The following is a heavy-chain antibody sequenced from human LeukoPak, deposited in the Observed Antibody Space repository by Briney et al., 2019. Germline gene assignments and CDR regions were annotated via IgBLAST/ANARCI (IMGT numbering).Heavy chain of an antibody. CDR1: GFTFSSYA. CDR3: AKGAASTLGFDP. CDR2: LSGNGFVT. D-gene: IGHD6-25*01. Sequence: GGSLGLSCAASGFTFSSYAMTWVRQAPGKGLEWVSSLSGNGFVTYHADSVEGRFTISRDNSRNTLYLQMNGLRAEDTAIYYCAKGAASTLGFDPWGQGTLVTVSS. J-gene: IGHJ5*02. V-gene: IGHV3-23*01.